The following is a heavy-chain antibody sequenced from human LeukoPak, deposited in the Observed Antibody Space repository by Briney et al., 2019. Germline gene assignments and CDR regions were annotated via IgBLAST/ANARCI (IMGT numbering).Heavy chain of an antibody. D-gene: IGHD3-16*02. Sequence: SETLSLTCAVSGGSISSSNWWSWVRPPPGKGLEWIGEIYHSGSTNYNPSLKSRVTISVDKSKNQFSLKLSSVTAADTAVYYCARESQYYDYVWGSYRYFDYWGQGTLVTVSS. J-gene: IGHJ4*02. CDR3: ARESQYYDYVWGSYRYFDY. CDR2: IYHSGST. V-gene: IGHV4-4*02. CDR1: GGSISSSNW.